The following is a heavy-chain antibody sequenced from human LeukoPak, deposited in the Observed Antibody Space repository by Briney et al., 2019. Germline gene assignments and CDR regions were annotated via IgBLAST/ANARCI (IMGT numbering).Heavy chain of an antibody. CDR3: ARHLFCSSISCHYYMDV. CDR2: IYYSGST. CDR1: GGSISSSSYY. V-gene: IGHV4-39*01. D-gene: IGHD2-2*01. J-gene: IGHJ6*03. Sequence: SETLSLTCTVSGGSISSSSYYWGWIRQPPGKGLEWIGSIYYSGSTYYNPSLKSRVTISVDTSKNQFSLKLSSVTAADTAVYYCARHLFCSSISCHYYMDVWGKGTTVTISS.